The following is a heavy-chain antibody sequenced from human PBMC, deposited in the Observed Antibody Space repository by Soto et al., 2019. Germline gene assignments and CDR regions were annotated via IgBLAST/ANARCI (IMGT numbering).Heavy chain of an antibody. J-gene: IGHJ4*02. V-gene: IGHV1-18*01. Sequence: ASVKVSCKASGYTFTSYGISWVRQAPGQGLEWMGWISAYNGNTNYAQKLQGRVTMTTDTSTSTAYMELRSLRSDDTAVYYCASVSSGWRQFDYWGQGTLVTVSS. CDR3: ASVSSGWRQFDY. D-gene: IGHD6-19*01. CDR2: ISAYNGNT. CDR1: GYTFTSYG.